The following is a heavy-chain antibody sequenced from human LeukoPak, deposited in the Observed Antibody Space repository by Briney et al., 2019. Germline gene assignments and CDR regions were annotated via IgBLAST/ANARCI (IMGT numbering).Heavy chain of an antibody. CDR3: ARRPPNYDILTGYPD. J-gene: IGHJ4*02. V-gene: IGHV4-34*01. CDR2: INHSGST. Sequence: SETLSLTCAVYGGSFSGYYWSWIRQPPGKGLEWIGEINHSGSTNYNPSLKSRVTISVDTSKNQFSLKLSSVTAADTAVYYCARRPPNYDILTGYPDWGQGTLVTVSS. D-gene: IGHD3-9*01. CDR1: GGSFSGYY.